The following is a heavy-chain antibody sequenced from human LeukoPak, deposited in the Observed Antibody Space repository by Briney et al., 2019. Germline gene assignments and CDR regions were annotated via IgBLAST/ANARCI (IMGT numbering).Heavy chain of an antibody. CDR3: ARHSGDSGTRTGLDY. V-gene: IGHV4-59*08. D-gene: IGHD1-26*01. J-gene: IGHJ4*02. CDR2: IYYSGST. Sequence: SETLSLTCAVFGGSFSGYFWSWIRQPPGKGLEWIGYIYYSGSTNYNPSLKSRVTISVDTSKNQFSLKLSSVTAADTAVYYCARHSGDSGTRTGLDYWGQGTLVTVSS. CDR1: GGSFSGYF.